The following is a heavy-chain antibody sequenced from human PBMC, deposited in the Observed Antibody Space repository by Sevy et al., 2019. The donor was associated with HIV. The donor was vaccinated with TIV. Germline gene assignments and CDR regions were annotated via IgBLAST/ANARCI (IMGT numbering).Heavy chain of an antibody. CDR1: GFDFSIYS. D-gene: IGHD2-8*01. V-gene: IGHV3-23*01. Sequence: GGSLRLSCAASGFDFSIYSMSWVRQAPGKGLEWVSTLSFGCGKMNYADSVKGRFTSSRDNSKSSVYLQMNNMRVEDTAVYYCAREGCTKPHDYWRQGTLVTVSS. CDR3: AREGCTKPHDY. CDR2: LSFGCGKM. J-gene: IGHJ4*02.